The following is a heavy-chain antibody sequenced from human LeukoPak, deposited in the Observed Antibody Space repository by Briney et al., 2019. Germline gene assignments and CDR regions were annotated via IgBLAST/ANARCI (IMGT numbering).Heavy chain of an antibody. V-gene: IGHV4-59*01. CDR3: VRGRDGFDT. Sequence: SETLSLTCTVSGGSISSYYWSWIRQPPGKGLEWIGYIYYSGSTNYNPSLKSRVTTSVDASKNQFSLKLTSVTAADTAVYYCVRGRDGFDTWGPGTMVTVSS. CDR2: IYYSGST. J-gene: IGHJ3*02. CDR1: GGSISSYY.